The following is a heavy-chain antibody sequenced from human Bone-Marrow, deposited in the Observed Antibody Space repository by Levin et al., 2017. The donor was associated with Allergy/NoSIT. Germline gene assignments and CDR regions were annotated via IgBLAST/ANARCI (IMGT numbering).Heavy chain of an antibody. CDR2: IYSSGAT. CDR3: ARQGQRSRRPEY. Sequence: PSETLSLTCVVSGASISNTGFFWGWIRQPPGKGLEWIGYIYSSGATNYNPSLKSRVTISVDTSKNQFSLSLSSVTAADTAVYFCARQGQRSRRPEYWGQGTLVFVSS. J-gene: IGHJ4*02. CDR1: GASISNTGFF. D-gene: IGHD6-25*01. V-gene: IGHV4-61*05.